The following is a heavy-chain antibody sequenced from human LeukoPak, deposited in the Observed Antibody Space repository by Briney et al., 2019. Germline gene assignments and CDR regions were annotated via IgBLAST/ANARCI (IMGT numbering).Heavy chain of an antibody. CDR3: ARGVDY. V-gene: IGHV4-59*01. CDR2: IYYSGST. CDR1: GGSISSYY. J-gene: IGHJ4*02. Sequence: SETLSLTCTVSGGSISSYYWSWIRQPPGKGLEWIGYIYYSGSTNYNPSLKSRVTISVDTSKNQFSLKLSSVTAADTAVYYCARGVDYWGQGTLVTASS.